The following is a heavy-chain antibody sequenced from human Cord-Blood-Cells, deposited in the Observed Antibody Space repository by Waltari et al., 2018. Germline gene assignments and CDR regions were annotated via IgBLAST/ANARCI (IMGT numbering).Heavy chain of an antibody. V-gene: IGHV3-30*02. CDR1: GFTFSSYG. Sequence: QVQLVESGGGVVQPGGSLRLSCAASGFTFSSYGMHWVRQAPGKGLEWVACIQYDGSNKDYAEPVKGRFTNARDNSKNTLYLEMNSLGAEETAVYYCAKELGQQLVHYYYYDGMYVWGQGTTVTVSS. J-gene: IGHJ6*02. D-gene: IGHD6-13*01. CDR3: AKELGQQLVHYYYYDGMYV. CDR2: IQYDGSNK.